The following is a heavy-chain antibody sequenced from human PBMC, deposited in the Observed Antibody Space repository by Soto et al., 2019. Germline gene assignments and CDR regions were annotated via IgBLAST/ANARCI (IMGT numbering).Heavy chain of an antibody. CDR2: ISSNGGST. CDR1: GFIFSNYD. Sequence: GGSLRLSCAASGFIFSNYDMHWVRQAPGKGLEYVSAISSNGGSTYYANSVKGRFTISRDNSKNTLYLQTASLRAEDMAVYYCARGRWATFDCWGQGTLVTVSS. J-gene: IGHJ4*02. CDR3: ARGRWATFDC. V-gene: IGHV3-64*01. D-gene: IGHD1-26*01.